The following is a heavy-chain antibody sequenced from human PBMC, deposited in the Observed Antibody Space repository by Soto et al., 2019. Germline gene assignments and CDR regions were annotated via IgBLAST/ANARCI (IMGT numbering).Heavy chain of an antibody. D-gene: IGHD5-18*01. Sequence: QVQLVQSGAEVKKPGSSVKVSCKASGGTFSSYAISWVRQAPGQGLEWMGGIFPIFGTANYAQKFQGRVTITADESTSTAYMELSSLRSEDTAVYYCARAPANSGYSYGDYYYGMDVWGQGTTVTVSS. CDR1: GGTFSSYA. CDR2: IFPIFGTA. J-gene: IGHJ6*02. V-gene: IGHV1-69*01. CDR3: ARAPANSGYSYGDYYYGMDV.